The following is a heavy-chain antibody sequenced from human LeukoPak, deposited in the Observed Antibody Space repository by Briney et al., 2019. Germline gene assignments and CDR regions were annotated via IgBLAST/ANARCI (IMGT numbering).Heavy chain of an antibody. CDR3: ARDNLLMTTVTTGAFDI. V-gene: IGHV3-21*01. D-gene: IGHD4-17*01. CDR1: GFTFSSYS. J-gene: IGHJ3*02. CDR2: ISSSSSYI. Sequence: PGGSLRLSCAASGFTFSSYSMNWVRQAPGKGLEWVSSISSSSSYIYYADSVKGRFTISRDNAKNSLYLQMNSLRAEDTAVYYCARDNLLMTTVTTGAFDIWGQGTMVTVSS.